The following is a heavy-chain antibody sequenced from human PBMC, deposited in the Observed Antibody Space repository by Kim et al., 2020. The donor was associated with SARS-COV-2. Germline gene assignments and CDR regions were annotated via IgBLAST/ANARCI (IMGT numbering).Heavy chain of an antibody. Sequence: SETLSLTCAVYGGSFSGYYWSWIRQPPGKGLEWIGEINHSGSTNYNPSLKSRVTISVDTSKNQFSLKRSSVTAADTAVYYCERGRGGTTVVTLGLGYYYYYGMDVWGQGNTVTVSS. V-gene: IGHV4-34*01. CDR2: INHSGST. CDR1: GGSFSGYY. J-gene: IGHJ6*02. D-gene: IGHD4-17*01. CDR3: ERGRGGTTVVTLGLGYYYYYGMDV.